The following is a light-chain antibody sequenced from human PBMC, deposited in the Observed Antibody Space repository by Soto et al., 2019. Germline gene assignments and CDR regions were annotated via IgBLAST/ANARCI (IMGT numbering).Light chain of an antibody. V-gene: IGKV2-28*01. Sequence: DIVMTQSPPSLPVSPGEPASISCRSSQSLLQSDGNNYLDWYLQKPGQSPQLLIYLGSSRASGVPDRFSGSGSGTDFTLKISRVEAGDVGVYYCMQALQFPKTFGQGTKVEI. J-gene: IGKJ1*01. CDR1: QSLLQSDGNNY. CDR2: LGS. CDR3: MQALQFPKT.